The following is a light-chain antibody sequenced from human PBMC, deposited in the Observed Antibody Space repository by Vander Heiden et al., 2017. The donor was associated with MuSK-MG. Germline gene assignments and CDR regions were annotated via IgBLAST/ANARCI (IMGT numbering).Light chain of an antibody. J-gene: IGKJ1*01. Sequence: DIQMTQSPSSLPASVGDRVTITCRASQSISSYLNWYQQKPGKAPKLLIYAASSLQSGVPSRFSGSGSGTDFTLTISRLQPEDFATYYCQQSDSTPQTFGQGTKVEIK. CDR1: QSISSY. CDR3: QQSDSTPQT. CDR2: AAS. V-gene: IGKV1-39*01.